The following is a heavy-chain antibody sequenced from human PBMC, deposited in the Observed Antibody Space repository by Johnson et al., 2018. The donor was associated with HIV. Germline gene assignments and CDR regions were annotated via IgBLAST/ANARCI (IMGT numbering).Heavy chain of an antibody. V-gene: IGHV3-7*03. CDR1: GFTFSSYW. CDR2: IKQDGSEK. CDR3: ARDESYRKYALTAFDI. Sequence: VQLLESGGGLVQPGGSLRLSCAASGFTFSSYWMSWVRQAPGKGLEWVANIKQDGSEKYYVDSVKGRFTISRDNAKNSLYLQMSSLRAEDTAVYYCARDESYRKYALTAFDIWGQGTMVTVSS. D-gene: IGHD1-14*01. J-gene: IGHJ3*02.